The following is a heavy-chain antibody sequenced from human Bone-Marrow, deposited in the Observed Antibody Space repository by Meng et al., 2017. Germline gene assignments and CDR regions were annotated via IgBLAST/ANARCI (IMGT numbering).Heavy chain of an antibody. V-gene: IGHV1-46*01. CDR2: INPSGGST. CDR3: ARVRYFGVATIREHDAFDI. Sequence: ASVKVSCKASGYTFTSYYMHWVRQAPGQGLEWMGIINPSGGSTSYAQKFQGRVTITTDESTSTAYMELSSLRSEDTAVYYCARVRYFGVATIREHDAFDIWGQGTRVTGSS. J-gene: IGHJ3*02. D-gene: IGHD5-12*01. CDR1: GYTFTSYY.